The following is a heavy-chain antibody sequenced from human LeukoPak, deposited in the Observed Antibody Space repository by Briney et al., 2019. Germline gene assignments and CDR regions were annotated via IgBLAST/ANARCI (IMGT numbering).Heavy chain of an antibody. CDR1: GYTLTELS. CDR2: FDPEDGET. Sequence: ASVKVSCKVSGYTLTELSMHWVRQAPGKGLEWMGGFDPEDGETIYAQKFQGRVTMTEDTSTDTAYMELSSLRSEDTAVYYCARGTGSGSYDWFDPWGQGTLVTVSS. D-gene: IGHD3-10*01. V-gene: IGHV1-24*01. J-gene: IGHJ5*02. CDR3: ARGTGSGSYDWFDP.